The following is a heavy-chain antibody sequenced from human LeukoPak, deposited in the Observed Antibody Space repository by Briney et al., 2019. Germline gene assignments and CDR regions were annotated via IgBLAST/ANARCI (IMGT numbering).Heavy chain of an antibody. CDR1: GGSISSGDYY. J-gene: IGHJ3*01. Sequence: SETLSLTCTVSGGSISSGDYYWSWIRQPPGKGLEWIGYIYYDESTYYNPSLKSRITISVDTSKNQFSLRLRSVTAADTAVYYCADLAGETEAFHVWGQGSMVTVSS. V-gene: IGHV4-30-4*01. CDR2: IYYDEST. D-gene: IGHD6-25*01. CDR3: ADLAGETEAFHV.